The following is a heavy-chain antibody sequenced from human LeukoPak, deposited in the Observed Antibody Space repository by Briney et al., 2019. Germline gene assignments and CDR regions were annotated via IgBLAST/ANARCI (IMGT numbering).Heavy chain of an antibody. CDR3: ARFSSGCSTSSCYLTY. CDR2: IHDTGST. D-gene: IGHD2-2*01. Sequence: SETLSLTCSVSGGSLSRHYWSWIRQPPGKGLDLIGHIHDTGSTFYNPSLRGRVTISLDTSNNQFSLKLTSMTAADTAVYYCARFSSGCSTSSCYLTYWGQGTLVTVS. V-gene: IGHV4-59*11. CDR1: GGSLSRHY. J-gene: IGHJ4*02.